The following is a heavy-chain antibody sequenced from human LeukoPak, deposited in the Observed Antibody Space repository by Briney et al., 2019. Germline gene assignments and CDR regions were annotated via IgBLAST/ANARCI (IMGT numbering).Heavy chain of an antibody. D-gene: IGHD3-22*01. V-gene: IGHV4-59*08. CDR1: GGSISSYY. CDR3: ARADYYDSSGYPLGMDV. J-gene: IGHJ6*02. Sequence: SETLSLTCTVSGGSISSYYWSWIRQPPGKGLEWIGYIYYSGSTNYNPSLKSRVTISVDTSKNQFSLKLSSVTAADTAVYYCARADYYDSSGYPLGMDVWGQGTTVTVSS. CDR2: IYYSGST.